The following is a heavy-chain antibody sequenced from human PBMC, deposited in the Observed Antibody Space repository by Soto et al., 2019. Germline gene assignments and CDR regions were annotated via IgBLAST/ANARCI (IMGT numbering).Heavy chain of an antibody. J-gene: IGHJ5*02. CDR2: ISYDGSNK. Sequence: SLRLSCVASGFTFSTYGMHWVRQAPGKGLEWVAVISYDGSNKYYADSVKGRFTVSRDNSKNTLYLQMNSLRAEDTAVYYCAKEHITAARLYYFDPWGQGTLVTVSS. CDR3: AKEHITAARLYYFDP. D-gene: IGHD6-6*01. V-gene: IGHV3-30*18. CDR1: GFTFSTYG.